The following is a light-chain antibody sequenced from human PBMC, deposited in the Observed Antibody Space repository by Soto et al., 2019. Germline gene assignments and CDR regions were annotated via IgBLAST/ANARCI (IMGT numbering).Light chain of an antibody. CDR3: SSFTSTSTYV. CDR2: EVN. CDR1: SSDVGGYNY. J-gene: IGLJ1*01. V-gene: IGLV2-14*01. Sequence: QSVLTQPASVSESPGQSVTISCTGTSSDVGGYNYVSWYEQHPGKAPKLMIYEVNNRPSGISNRFSGSKSGNTASLTISGLQAEDEDDYYCSSFTSTSTYVFGTGTKLTVL.